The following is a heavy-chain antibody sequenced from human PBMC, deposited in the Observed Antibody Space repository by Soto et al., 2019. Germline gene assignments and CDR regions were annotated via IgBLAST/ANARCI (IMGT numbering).Heavy chain of an antibody. CDR2: IGTAGDT. CDR1: GFTFSSYD. D-gene: IGHD1-1*01. V-gene: IGHV3-13*01. CDR3: ARHGNWNYGYYIDV. J-gene: IGHJ6*03. Sequence: GGSLRLSCAASGFTFSSYDMHWVRQATGKGLEWVSAIGTAGDTYYPGSVKGRFTISRENAKNSLYLQMNSLRAADTAVYYCARHGNWNYGYYIDVWGKGTTVTVSS.